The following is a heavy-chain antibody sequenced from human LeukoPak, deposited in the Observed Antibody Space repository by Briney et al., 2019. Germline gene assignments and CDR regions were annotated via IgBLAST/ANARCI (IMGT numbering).Heavy chain of an antibody. J-gene: IGHJ4*02. CDR2: IYYSGST. V-gene: IGHV4-59*01. CDR3: ARDPRDYYGSGSYYNGSPYFDY. Sequence: PSETLSLTCTVSGGSISSYYWSWIRQPPGKGLEWIGYIYYSGSTNYNPSLKSRVTISVDTSKNQFSLKLSSATAADTAVYYCARDPRDYYGSGSYYNGSPYFDYWGQGTLVTVSS. D-gene: IGHD3-10*01. CDR1: GGSISSYY.